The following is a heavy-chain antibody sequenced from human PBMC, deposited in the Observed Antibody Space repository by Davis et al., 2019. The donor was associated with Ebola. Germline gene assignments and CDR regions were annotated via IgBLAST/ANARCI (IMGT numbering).Heavy chain of an antibody. Sequence: HSQTLSLTCAISGDSVSSGSTGWNWIRQSPLRGLEWLGRTYYSSKWYRDYAVSVSSRITIIPDTSKNQFSLQLNSVTPEDTAVYYCSSGWLRGRFDPWGQGTLVTVSS. J-gene: IGHJ5*02. CDR2: TYYSSKWYR. V-gene: IGHV6-1*01. D-gene: IGHD6-19*01. CDR3: SSGWLRGRFDP. CDR1: GDSVSSGSTG.